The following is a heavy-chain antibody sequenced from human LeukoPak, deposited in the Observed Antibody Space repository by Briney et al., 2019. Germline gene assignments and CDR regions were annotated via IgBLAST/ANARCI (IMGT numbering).Heavy chain of an antibody. CDR1: EFSFSSYW. D-gene: IGHD4-17*01. CDR2: IKQDGGEK. Sequence: GGSLRLSCAASEFSFSSYWMSWVRQAPGKGLEWVANIKQDGGEKYYLDSVKGRFTVSRDNAKNSLYLQMNSLRAEDTAVYYCARVGARQVLEYWGQGTLVTVSS. V-gene: IGHV3-7*01. CDR3: ARVGARQVLEY. J-gene: IGHJ4*02.